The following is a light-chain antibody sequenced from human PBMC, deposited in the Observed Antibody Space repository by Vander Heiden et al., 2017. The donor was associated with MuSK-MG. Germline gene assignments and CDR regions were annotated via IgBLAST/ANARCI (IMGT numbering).Light chain of an antibody. CDR3: CSYAGSSTYV. J-gene: IGLJ1*01. V-gene: IGLV2-23*01. CDR2: EGS. CDR1: SSDVGSYNL. Sequence: QSALTPPASESGSPGQSITIPCTGTSSDVGSYNLVSWYQQHPGKAPKLMIYEGSKRPSGVSNRFSGSKSGNTASLTISGLQAEDEADYYCCSYAGSSTYVFGTGTKVTVL.